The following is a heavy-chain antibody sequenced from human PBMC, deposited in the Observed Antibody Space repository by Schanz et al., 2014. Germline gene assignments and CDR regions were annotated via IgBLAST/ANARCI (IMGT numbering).Heavy chain of an antibody. CDR2: LSSDESRK. CDR1: GFTFSSYG. V-gene: IGHV3-30*03. D-gene: IGHD4-17*01. CDR3: ARGYGDSPTDF. J-gene: IGHJ4*02. Sequence: QVQLVESGGGVAQPGRSLRLSCAASGFTFSSYGMHWVRQAPGKGLEWVAVLSSDESRKFYADSEKGRFTISRDSSSNTLYLQVNSLRSEDTAVYYCARGYGDSPTDFWGQGTLVTVSS.